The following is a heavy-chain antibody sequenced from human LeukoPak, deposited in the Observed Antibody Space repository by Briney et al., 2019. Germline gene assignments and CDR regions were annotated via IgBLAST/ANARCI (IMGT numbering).Heavy chain of an antibody. CDR3: ANIRSGWHDFDH. D-gene: IGHD6-19*01. Sequence: GGSLRLSCAASGFTFSDYYMSWIRQAPGKGLEWVSYISSSSSYTNYADSVKGRFTISRDNSKNTLYLQMNNLGAEDTALYFCANIRSGWHDFDHWGQGTLVTVSS. CDR1: GFTFSDYY. V-gene: IGHV3-11*03. J-gene: IGHJ4*02. CDR2: ISSSSSYT.